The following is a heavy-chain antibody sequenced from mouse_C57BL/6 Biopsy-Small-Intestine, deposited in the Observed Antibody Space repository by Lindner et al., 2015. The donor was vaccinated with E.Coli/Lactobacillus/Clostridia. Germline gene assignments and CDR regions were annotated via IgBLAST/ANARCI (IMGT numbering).Heavy chain of an antibody. D-gene: IGHD2-2*01. J-gene: IGHJ2*01. V-gene: IGHV1-80*01. Sequence: VQLQESGAELVKPGASVKISCKASGYVFSSYWMNWVKQRPGKGLEWIGQIYPGDGDTNYNGKFKGKATLTADESSSTAYMQLSSLTSEDSAVYFCARVGYPHFDYWGQGTTLTVSS. CDR3: ARVGYPHFDY. CDR2: IYPGDGDT. CDR1: GYVFSSYW.